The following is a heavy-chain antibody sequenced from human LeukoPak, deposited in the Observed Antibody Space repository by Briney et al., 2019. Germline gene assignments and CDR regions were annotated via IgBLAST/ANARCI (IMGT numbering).Heavy chain of an antibody. CDR1: GYTFTSYG. Sequence: ASVKVSCKASGYTFTSYGISWVRQAPGQGLGWMGWISAYNGNTNYAQKLQGRVTMTTDTSTSTAYMELRSLRSDDTAVYYCARDYRRNYITIFGHNWFDPWGQGTLVTVSS. V-gene: IGHV1-18*01. CDR3: ARDYRRNYITIFGHNWFDP. D-gene: IGHD3-3*01. J-gene: IGHJ5*02. CDR2: ISAYNGNT.